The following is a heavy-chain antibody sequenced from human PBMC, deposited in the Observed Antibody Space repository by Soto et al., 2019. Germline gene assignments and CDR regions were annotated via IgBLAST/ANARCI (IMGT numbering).Heavy chain of an antibody. Sequence: ASVKVSCKASGYTFTNFAMQWVRQAPGQRLEWMGWVSADNGNTHYEQKLQGRVTLTTDTSTSTAYMELRSLRSDDTAVYFCARGGQWDFLSDYWGQGTLVTVSS. CDR1: GYTFTNFA. CDR3: ARGGQWDFLSDY. D-gene: IGHD1-26*01. J-gene: IGHJ4*02. CDR2: VSADNGNT. V-gene: IGHV1-18*01.